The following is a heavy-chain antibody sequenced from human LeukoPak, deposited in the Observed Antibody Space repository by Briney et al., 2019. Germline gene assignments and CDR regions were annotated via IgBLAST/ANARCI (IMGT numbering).Heavy chain of an antibody. Sequence: GGSLRLSCAASGFTFSSYAMHWVRQAPGKGLEYVSAISSNGGSTYYANSVKGRFTISRDNSKNTLYLQMNSLRAEDTAVYYCAKDRPPYCGGDCPRIFDYWGQGTLVTVSS. CDR3: AKDRPPYCGGDCPRIFDY. D-gene: IGHD2-21*01. CDR1: GFTFSSYA. CDR2: ISSNGGST. J-gene: IGHJ4*02. V-gene: IGHV3-64*01.